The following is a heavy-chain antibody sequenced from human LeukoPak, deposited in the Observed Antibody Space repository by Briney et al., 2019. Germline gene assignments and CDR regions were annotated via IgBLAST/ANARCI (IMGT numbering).Heavy chain of an antibody. CDR3: ARVYCSGGSCDSASYYASYYYYYYIDV. D-gene: IGHD2-15*01. Sequence: SETLSLTCTVSGGSISSSSYYWCWIRQPPGKGLEWIGSIYYSGSTYYNPSLKSRVTISVDTSKNQFSLKLSSVTAADTAVYYCARVYCSGGSCDSASYYASYYYYYYIDVWGIGTTVTVSS. CDR2: IYYSGST. J-gene: IGHJ6*03. CDR1: GGSISSSSYY. V-gene: IGHV4-39*01.